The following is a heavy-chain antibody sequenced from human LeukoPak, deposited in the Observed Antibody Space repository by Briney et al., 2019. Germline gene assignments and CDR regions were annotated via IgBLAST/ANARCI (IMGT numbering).Heavy chain of an antibody. CDR1: GGSISSGDYY. D-gene: IGHD6-13*01. Sequence: PSETLSLTCTVSGGSISSGDYYWSWISQPPGKGLEWIGYIYYSGSTYYNPSLKSRVTISVDTSKNQFSLKLSSVTAADTAVYYCARAYSLLAGIAAPMDVWGKGTTVTVSS. CDR2: IYYSGST. CDR3: ARAYSLLAGIAAPMDV. V-gene: IGHV4-30-4*08. J-gene: IGHJ6*03.